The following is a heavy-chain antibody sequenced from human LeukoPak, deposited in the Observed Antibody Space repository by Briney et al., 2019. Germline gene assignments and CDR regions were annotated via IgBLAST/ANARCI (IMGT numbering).Heavy chain of an antibody. CDR2: IYYSGST. CDR1: GGSISSYY. V-gene: IGHV4-59*01. D-gene: IGHD3-22*01. CDR3: ARYYDSSGYGGYFDY. Sequence: PSETLSLTCTVSGGSISSYYWSWIRQPPGKGLEWIGYIYYSGSTNYNPSLKSRVTISVDTSKNQFSLKLSSVTAADTAVYYCARYYDSSGYGGYFDYWGQGTLVTVSS. J-gene: IGHJ4*02.